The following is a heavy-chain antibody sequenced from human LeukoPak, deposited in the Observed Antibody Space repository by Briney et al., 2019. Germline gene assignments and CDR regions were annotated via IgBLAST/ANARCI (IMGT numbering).Heavy chain of an antibody. Sequence: GGSLRLSCAASGFTFSSFAMNWVRQAPGKGLEWVSTMSGDATNTYYADSVKGRFTISRDNSKATLFLQMNSLRDEDTAVYYCAKRTSGSSWYSSDSWGQGTLVTVSS. CDR2: MSGDATNT. J-gene: IGHJ4*02. CDR3: AKRTSGSSWYSSDS. CDR1: GFTFSSFA. D-gene: IGHD6-13*01. V-gene: IGHV3-23*01.